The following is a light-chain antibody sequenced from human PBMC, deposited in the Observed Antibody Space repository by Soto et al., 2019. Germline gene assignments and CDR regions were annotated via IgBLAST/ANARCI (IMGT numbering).Light chain of an antibody. CDR2: DAS. J-gene: IGKJ5*01. Sequence: TVFTQSAAPLSLSQWDSSTLSFRATRSVSSYLAWYQQKPGQAPRLLIYDASSRPTDITDRFSGSGSGKDFTLTIRSLETEDFELYYCQKRSNWQINFGNGPRLALK. CDR3: QKRSNWQIN. CDR1: RSVSSY. V-gene: IGKV3-11*01.